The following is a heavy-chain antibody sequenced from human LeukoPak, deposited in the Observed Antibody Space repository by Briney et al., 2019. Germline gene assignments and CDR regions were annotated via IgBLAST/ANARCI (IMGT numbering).Heavy chain of an antibody. V-gene: IGHV4-38-2*02. CDR2: IYHSGST. D-gene: IGHD1-7*01. J-gene: IGHJ4*02. CDR3: ARADNWNYGY. CDR1: GYSISSGYY. Sequence: SETLSLTCNVSGYSISSGYYWGWIRQPPGKGLEWIASIYHSGSTYYNPSLKSRVTISVDRSKNQFSLKLSSVTAADTAVYYCARADNWNYGYWGQGTLVTVSS.